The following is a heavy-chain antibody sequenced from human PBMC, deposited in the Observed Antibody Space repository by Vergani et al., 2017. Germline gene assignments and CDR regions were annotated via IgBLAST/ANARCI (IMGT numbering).Heavy chain of an antibody. J-gene: IGHJ4*02. V-gene: IGHV1-69*06. CDR1: GGTFSSYA. CDR3: AREKYKGELLAALFDY. D-gene: IGHD1-26*01. CDR2: IIPIFGTA. Sequence: QVQLVQSGAEVKKPGSSVKVSCKASGGTFSSYAISWVRQAPGQGLEWMGGIIPIFGTANYAQKFQGRVTITVDKSTSTAYMELSSLRSEDTAVYYCAREKYKGELLAALFDYWGQGTLVTVSS.